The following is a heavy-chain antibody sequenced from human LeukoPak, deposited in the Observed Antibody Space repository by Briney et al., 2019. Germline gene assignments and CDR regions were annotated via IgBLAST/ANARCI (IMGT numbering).Heavy chain of an antibody. D-gene: IGHD3-3*01. Sequence: PGGSLRLSCAASGFTFSGSAMHWVRQASGKGLEWVGRIRSKANSYATAYAASVKGRFTISRDDSKNTAYLQMNSLKTEDTAVYYCARSVGAGSIDYWGQGTLVTVSS. V-gene: IGHV3-73*01. CDR3: ARSVGAGSIDY. CDR1: GFTFSGSA. J-gene: IGHJ4*02. CDR2: IRSKANSYAT.